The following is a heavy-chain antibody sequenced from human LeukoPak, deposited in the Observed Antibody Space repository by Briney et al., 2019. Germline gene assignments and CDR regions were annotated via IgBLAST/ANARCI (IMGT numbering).Heavy chain of an antibody. J-gene: IGHJ4*02. V-gene: IGHV4-38-2*01. CDR2: IYHSGST. CDR1: GNSISSGYY. Sequence: RPSETLSLTCAVTGNSISSGYYWGRIRQPPGQGLEWIGSIYHSGSTYYNPSLKSRVTISVDTSKNRFSLKLGSVTAADTAVYYCAGQHDSNGYYFYWGQGTLVTVSS. D-gene: IGHD3-22*01. CDR3: AGQHDSNGYYFY.